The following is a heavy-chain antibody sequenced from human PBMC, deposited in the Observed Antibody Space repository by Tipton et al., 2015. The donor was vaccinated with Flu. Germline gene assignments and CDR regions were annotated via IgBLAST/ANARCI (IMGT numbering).Heavy chain of an antibody. D-gene: IGHD2-8*01. J-gene: IGHJ4*02. CDR2: IGSGGNAI. V-gene: IGHV3-11*01. CDR1: GFSFSDYY. Sequence: SLRLSCTASGFSFSDYYMSWIRQAPGKGPEWIAYIGSGGNAIYYADSVKGRFTVSRDNAKNSVYLQMNSLRVEDTAVYYCAKEGYNGGNYYPPWDYWGQGTLVTVSS. CDR3: AKEGYNGGNYYPPWDY.